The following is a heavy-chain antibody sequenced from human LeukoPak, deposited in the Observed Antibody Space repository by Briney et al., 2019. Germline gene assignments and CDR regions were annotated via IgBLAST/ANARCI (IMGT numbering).Heavy chain of an antibody. CDR2: INHSGST. D-gene: IGHD3-10*01. CDR3: ARSGSGCYYKPNGFDP. Sequence: SETLSLTCAVYGGSFSGYYWSWIRQPPGKGLEWIGEINHSGSTNYNPSLKSRVTISVDTSKNQFSLKLSSVTAADTAVYYCARSGSGCYYKPNGFDPWGQGTLVTVSS. CDR1: GGSFSGYY. J-gene: IGHJ5*02. V-gene: IGHV4-34*01.